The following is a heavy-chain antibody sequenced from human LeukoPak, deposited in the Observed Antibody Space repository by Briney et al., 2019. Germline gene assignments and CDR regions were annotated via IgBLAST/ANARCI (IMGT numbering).Heavy chain of an antibody. CDR3: ARGPAASHRNWFDP. Sequence: ASVKVSRKASGYTFTNYDVNWVRQDTGQGLEWMGWMNPNSGYTGHAQKFQGRVTMTRDTSISTAYMELSSLRSEDTAVYYCARGPAASHRNWFDPWGQGTLVTVSS. D-gene: IGHD2-15*01. CDR2: MNPNSGYT. J-gene: IGHJ5*02. V-gene: IGHV1-8*01. CDR1: GYTFTNYD.